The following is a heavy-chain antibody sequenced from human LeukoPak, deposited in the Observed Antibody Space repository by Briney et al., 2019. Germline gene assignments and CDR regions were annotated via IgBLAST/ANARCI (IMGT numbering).Heavy chain of an antibody. CDR3: ASPGWFGELLDYYYGMDV. CDR1: GFTSSSYW. D-gene: IGHD3-10*01. CDR2: IKQDGSEK. Sequence: PGGSLRLSCAASGFTSSSYWMSWVRQAPGKGLEWVANIKQDGSEKYYVDSVKGRFTISRDNAKNSLYLQMNSLRAEDTAVYYCASPGWFGELLDYYYGMDVWGQGTTVTVSS. V-gene: IGHV3-7*01. J-gene: IGHJ6*02.